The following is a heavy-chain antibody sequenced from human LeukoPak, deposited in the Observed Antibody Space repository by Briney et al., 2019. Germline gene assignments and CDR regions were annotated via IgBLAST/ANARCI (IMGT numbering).Heavy chain of an antibody. CDR3: ASEIFYYYYMDV. V-gene: IGHV4-39*01. CDR2: IYYSGST. Sequence: PSETLSLTCAVSGGSISSSIHYWAWIRQPPGKGLEWIGSIYYSGSTYYNPSLKSRVTISVDTSKNQFSLKLSSVTAADTAVYYCASEIFYYYYMDVWGKGTTVTISS. CDR1: GGSISSSIHY. J-gene: IGHJ6*03. D-gene: IGHD5-24*01.